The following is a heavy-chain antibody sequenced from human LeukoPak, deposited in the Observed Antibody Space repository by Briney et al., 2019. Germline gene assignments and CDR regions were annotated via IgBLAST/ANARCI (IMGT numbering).Heavy chain of an antibody. V-gene: IGHV3-30*02. CDR1: GFTFSSYG. D-gene: IGHD2-8*01. CDR3: ARDNGWELMVYDRPNWFDP. Sequence: GGSLRLSCAASGFTFSSYGMHWVRQAPGKGLEWVAFIRYDGSNKYYADSVKGRFTISRDNSKNTLYLQMNSLRAEDTAVYYCARDNGWELMVYDRPNWFDPWGQGTLVTVSS. CDR2: IRYDGSNK. J-gene: IGHJ5*02.